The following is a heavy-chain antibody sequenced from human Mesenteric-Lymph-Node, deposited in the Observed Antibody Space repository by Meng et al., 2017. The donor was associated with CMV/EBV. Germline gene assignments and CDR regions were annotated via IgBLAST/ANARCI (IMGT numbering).Heavy chain of an antibody. Sequence: SETLSLTCTFSGGSISGYYCNWLRQSPGKGLEWIGYIYYSGSTSYNPSLKSRVTISVDTSKNQFSLKLSSVAAADTAVYYCAREGHCGGDCRVFDIWGQGTMVTVSS. CDR1: GGSISGYY. CDR3: AREGHCGGDCRVFDI. V-gene: IGHV4-59*01. D-gene: IGHD2-21*01. CDR2: IYYSGST. J-gene: IGHJ3*02.